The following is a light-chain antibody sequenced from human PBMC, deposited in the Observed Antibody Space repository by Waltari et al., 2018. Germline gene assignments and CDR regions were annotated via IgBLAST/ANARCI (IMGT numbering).Light chain of an antibody. V-gene: IGKV1-5*03. Sequence: DIQMTQAPSTLSASVGDRVTITCRAGQGTTRWLAWNQQKAGKAPKLLIYWGSSVENGVPSRGSGRGSGTEFTLTISSLQPDDSATYNCQQYSDCSGLTIGAGTKEEIK. J-gene: IGKJ4*01. CDR2: WGS. CDR1: QGTTRW. CDR3: QQYSDCSGLT.